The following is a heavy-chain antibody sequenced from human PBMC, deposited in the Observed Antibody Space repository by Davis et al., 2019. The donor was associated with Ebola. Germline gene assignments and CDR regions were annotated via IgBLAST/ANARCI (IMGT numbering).Heavy chain of an antibody. D-gene: IGHD3-22*01. V-gene: IGHV4-34*01. CDR3: ARRSVTYYYDSSGYYTVYYFDY. J-gene: IGHJ4*02. CDR2: INHSGST. CDR1: GGSFSGYY. Sequence: SETLSLTCAVYGGSFSGYYWSWIRQPPGKGLEWIGEINHSGSTNYNPSLKSRVTISVDTSKNQFSLKLSSVTAADTAVYYCARRSVTYYYDSSGYYTVYYFDYWGQGTLVTVSS.